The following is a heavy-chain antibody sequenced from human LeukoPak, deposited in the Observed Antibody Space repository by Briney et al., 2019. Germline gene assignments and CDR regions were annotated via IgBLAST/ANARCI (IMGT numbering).Heavy chain of an antibody. CDR1: GFTFDDYA. CDR2: ISWNSGSI. CDR3: AKCAGYTLRGDFDY. J-gene: IGHJ4*02. V-gene: IGHV3-9*03. Sequence: GGSLRLSCAASGFTFDDYAMHWGRQAPGKDLEWVSGISWNSGSIGYADSVKGRFAISRDNAENSLYLQMNSLRADDMALYYFAKCAGYTLRGDFDYWGQGTLVTVSS. D-gene: IGHD5-24*01.